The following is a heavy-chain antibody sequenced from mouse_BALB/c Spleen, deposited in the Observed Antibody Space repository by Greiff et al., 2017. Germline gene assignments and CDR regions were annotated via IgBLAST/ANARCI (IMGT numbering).Heavy chain of an antibody. CDR3: ARYGNYDLFAY. Sequence: VKLQESGPELVRPGVSVKISCKGSGYTFTDYAMHWVKQSHAKSLEWIGVISTYYGNTNYNQKFKGKATMTVDKSSSTAYMELARLTSEDSAIYYCARYGNYDLFAYWGQGTLVTVSA. CDR1: GYTFTDYA. J-gene: IGHJ3*01. V-gene: IGHV1-67*01. CDR2: ISTYYGNT. D-gene: IGHD2-1*01.